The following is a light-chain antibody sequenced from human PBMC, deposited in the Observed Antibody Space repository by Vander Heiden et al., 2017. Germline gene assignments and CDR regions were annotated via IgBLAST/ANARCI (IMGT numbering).Light chain of an antibody. CDR1: QSISNF. J-gene: IGKJ2*01. CDR3: QQSYRAPVYT. Sequence: DIQMTQSPSSLSASVGDRVTITCRASQSISNFLNWYQQKPGKAPKLLIYAASSLQGGVPSRFSGSGSGTDFTLTISSLQPKDFATYYCQQSYRAPVYTFGQGTKLEI. V-gene: IGKV1-39*01. CDR2: AAS.